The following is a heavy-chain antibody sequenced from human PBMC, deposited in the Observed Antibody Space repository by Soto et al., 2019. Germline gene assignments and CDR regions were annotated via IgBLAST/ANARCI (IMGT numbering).Heavy chain of an antibody. Sequence: GGSLRLSCAASGFTFSSYGMHWVHQAPGKGLEWVAVIWYDGSNKYYADSVKGRFTISRDNSKNTLYLQMNSLRAEDTAVYYCARDGYYYDSSGYYSWGQGTLVTVSS. CDR1: GFTFSSYG. D-gene: IGHD3-22*01. J-gene: IGHJ4*02. CDR3: ARDGYYYDSSGYYS. V-gene: IGHV3-33*01. CDR2: IWYDGSNK.